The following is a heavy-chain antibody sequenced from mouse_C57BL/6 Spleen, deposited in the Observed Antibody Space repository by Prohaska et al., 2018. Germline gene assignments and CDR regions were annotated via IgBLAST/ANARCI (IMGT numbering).Heavy chain of an antibody. CDR2: INSDGIAI. CDR1: GFTFSGFW. J-gene: IGHJ1*03. V-gene: IGHV11-2*01. Sequence: EVQLLETGGGLVQPGGSRGLSCEGSGFTFSGFWMSWVRQTPGKTLEWIGDINSDGIAINYAPSIKDRFTIFRDNDKSTLYLQMSNVRSEDTATYFCMRYRNYWYFDVWGTGTTVTVSS. CDR3: MRYRNYWYFDV.